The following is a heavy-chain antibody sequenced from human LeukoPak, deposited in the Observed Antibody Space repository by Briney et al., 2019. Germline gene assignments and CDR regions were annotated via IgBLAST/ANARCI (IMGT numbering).Heavy chain of an antibody. D-gene: IGHD6-19*01. V-gene: IGHV3-74*01. CDR1: GFTFSSYW. CDR2: ISPDGSSA. J-gene: IGHJ4*02. CDR3: ARVSVWPRCHFDY. Sequence: GGSLRLSCAASGFTFSSYWMHWVRQAPGKGLVWVSRISPDGSSALYADSVKGRFTISRDNAKNTLYLQMNSLRGDDTAVYYCARVSVWPRCHFDYWGQGTLVTVSS.